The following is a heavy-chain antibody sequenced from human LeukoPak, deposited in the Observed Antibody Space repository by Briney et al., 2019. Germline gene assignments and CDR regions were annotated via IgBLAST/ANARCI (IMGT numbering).Heavy chain of an antibody. Sequence: GASVKVSCKASGYTFTSYDINWVRQATGQGPEWMGWMNPNSGNTGYAQKLQGRVTMTTDTSTSTAYMELRSLRSDDTAVYYCARQMTTVTDDYFDYWGQGTLVTVSS. J-gene: IGHJ4*02. CDR2: MNPNSGNT. D-gene: IGHD4-11*01. CDR1: GYTFTSYD. CDR3: ARQMTTVTDDYFDY. V-gene: IGHV1-8*01.